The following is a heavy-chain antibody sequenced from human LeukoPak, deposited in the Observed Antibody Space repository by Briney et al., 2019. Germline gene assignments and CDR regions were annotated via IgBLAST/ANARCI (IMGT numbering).Heavy chain of an antibody. CDR1: GYSISSGYY. D-gene: IGHD6-13*01. V-gene: IGHV4-38-2*01. Sequence: PSETLSLTCAVSGYSISSGYYWGWIRQPPGKGLEWVGSIYHSGSTYYNPSLKSRVTISVDTSKNQFSLKLSSVTAADTAVYYCARNPSGKHRIAAADPFDYWGQGTLVTVSS. J-gene: IGHJ4*02. CDR2: IYHSGST. CDR3: ARNPSGKHRIAAADPFDY.